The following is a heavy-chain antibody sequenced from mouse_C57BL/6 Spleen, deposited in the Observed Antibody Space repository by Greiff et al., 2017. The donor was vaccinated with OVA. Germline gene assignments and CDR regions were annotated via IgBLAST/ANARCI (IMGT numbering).Heavy chain of an antibody. CDR3: ARERDYDYDAYYAMDY. Sequence: EVMLVESGGGLVKPGGSLKLSCAASGFTFSSYTMSWVRQTPEKRLEWVATISGGGGNTYYPDSVKGRFTISRDNAKNTLYLQMSSLRSEDTALYYCARERDYDYDAYYAMDYWGQGTSVTVSS. J-gene: IGHJ4*01. CDR2: ISGGGGNT. CDR1: GFTFSSYT. D-gene: IGHD2-4*01. V-gene: IGHV5-9*01.